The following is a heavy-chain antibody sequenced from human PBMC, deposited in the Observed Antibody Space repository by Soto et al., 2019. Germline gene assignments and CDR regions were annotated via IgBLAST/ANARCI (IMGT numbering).Heavy chain of an antibody. CDR3: TRDASRDRTARGWFEP. CDR1: GFTFRSFT. V-gene: IGHV3-21*01. J-gene: IGHJ5*02. CDR2: ISSNSAYI. Sequence: GGSLRLSCAASGFTFRSFTMNWVRQAPGKGLEWVPTISSNSAYIYYTDALRGRFTISRDNAKNSLHLQMNSLRAEDTAVYYCTRDASRDRTARGWFEPWGPGTLVTVSS. D-gene: IGHD3-10*01.